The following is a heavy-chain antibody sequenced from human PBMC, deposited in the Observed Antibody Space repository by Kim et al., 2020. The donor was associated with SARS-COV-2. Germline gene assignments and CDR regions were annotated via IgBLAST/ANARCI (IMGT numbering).Heavy chain of an antibody. D-gene: IGHD6-19*01. CDR2: ISYDGSNK. CDR1: GFTFSSYA. V-gene: IGHV3-30-3*01. Sequence: GGSLRLSCAASGFTFSSYAMHWVRQAPGKGLEWVAVISYDGSNKYYADSVKGRFTISRDNSKNTLYLQMNSLRAEDTAVYYCARDSDSSGWLSNYYGMDVWGQGTTVTVSS. CDR3: ARDSDSSGWLSNYYGMDV. J-gene: IGHJ6*02.